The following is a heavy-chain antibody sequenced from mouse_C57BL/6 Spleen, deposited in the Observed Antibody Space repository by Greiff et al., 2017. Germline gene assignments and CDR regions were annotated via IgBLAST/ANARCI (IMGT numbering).Heavy chain of an antibody. Sequence: QVQLQQPGAELVKPGASVKLSCKASGYTFTSYWMQWVKQRPGQGLEWIGEIDPSDSYTNYNQKFKGKATLTVDTSSSTAYMQLSSLTSEDSAVYYCARGTVPYYYAMDYWGQGTSVTVSS. J-gene: IGHJ4*01. V-gene: IGHV1-50*01. CDR3: ARGTVPYYYAMDY. CDR2: IDPSDSYT. CDR1: GYTFTSYW. D-gene: IGHD1-1*01.